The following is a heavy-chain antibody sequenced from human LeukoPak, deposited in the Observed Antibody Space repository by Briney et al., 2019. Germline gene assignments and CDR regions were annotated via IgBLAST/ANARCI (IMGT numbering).Heavy chain of an antibody. CDR2: ISAYNGNT. Sequence: GASVKVCGKASGYTFTSYVISWGRQAPGQGLEWWGWISAYNGNTNYAQKLQGRVTMTTDTSTSTAYMELRSLRSDDTAVYYCARDRPLYSGSYYDGGLDYWGQGTLVTVSS. CDR3: ARDRPLYSGSYYDGGLDY. CDR1: GYTFTSYV. D-gene: IGHD1-26*01. V-gene: IGHV1-18*01. J-gene: IGHJ4*02.